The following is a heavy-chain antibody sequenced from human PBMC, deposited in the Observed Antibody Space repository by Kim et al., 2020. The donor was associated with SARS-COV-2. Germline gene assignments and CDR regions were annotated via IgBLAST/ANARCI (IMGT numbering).Heavy chain of an antibody. Sequence: SETLSLTCTVSGGSISSSSYYWGWIRQPPGKGLEWIGSIYYSGSTYYNPSLKSRVTISVDTSKNQFSLKLSSVTAADTAVYYCARRALDTARPFDYWGQGTLVTVSS. J-gene: IGHJ4*02. D-gene: IGHD5-18*01. CDR3: ARRALDTARPFDY. V-gene: IGHV4-39*01. CDR2: IYYSGST. CDR1: GGSISSSSYY.